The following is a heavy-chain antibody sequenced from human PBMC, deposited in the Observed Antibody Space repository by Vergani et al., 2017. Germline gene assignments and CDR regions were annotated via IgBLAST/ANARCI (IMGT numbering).Heavy chain of an antibody. CDR2: IYYSGST. CDR1: GGSVSSGSYY. Sequence: QVQLQESGPGLVKPSETLSLTCTVSGGSVSSGSYYWSWIRQPAGKGLEWIGYIYYSGSTNYNPSLKSRVNISVDKSKNQCSLKLSSVTAADTAVYYCARLAVAAERYYYYYMDVWGKGTTVTVSS. CDR3: ARLAVAAERYYYYYMDV. J-gene: IGHJ6*03. D-gene: IGHD6-19*01. V-gene: IGHV4-61*10.